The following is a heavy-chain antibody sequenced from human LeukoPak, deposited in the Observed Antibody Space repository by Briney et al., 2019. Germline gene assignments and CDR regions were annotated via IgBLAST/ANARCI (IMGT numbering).Heavy chain of an antibody. CDR3: ARGYSCRADAFDI. D-gene: IGHD2-2*01. CDR1: AGSITSYY. CDR2: IFADGST. J-gene: IGHJ3*02. V-gene: IGHV4-4*07. Sequence: KSSETLSLTCTVSAGSITSYYWTWIRQPAGKELEWIGRIFADGSTNYNPSLKNRVTMSVDTSKNQFSLKLNSVTAADTAVYYCARGYSCRADAFDIWGQGTMVTVSS.